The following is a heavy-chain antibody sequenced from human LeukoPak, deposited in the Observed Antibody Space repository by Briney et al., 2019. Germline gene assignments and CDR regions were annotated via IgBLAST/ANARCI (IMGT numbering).Heavy chain of an antibody. Sequence: PGGSLRLSCAASGFTFSSYSMNWVRQAPGKGLEWVSSISSSSSYIYYADSVKGRFTISRDNAKNSLYLQMNSLRAEDTAVYYCARDRYDFWSGYFNYYYGMDVWGQGTTVTVSS. V-gene: IGHV3-21*01. CDR3: ARDRYDFWSGYFNYYYGMDV. CDR1: GFTFSSYS. CDR2: ISSSSSYI. D-gene: IGHD3-3*01. J-gene: IGHJ6*02.